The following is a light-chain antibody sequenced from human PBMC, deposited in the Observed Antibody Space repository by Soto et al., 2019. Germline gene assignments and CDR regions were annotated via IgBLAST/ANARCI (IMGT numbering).Light chain of an antibody. CDR1: QSISRY. J-gene: IGKJ1*01. CDR3: QQGKSVPRT. Sequence: DIQMTQSPSSLSASVGDRVTITCRASQSISRYLNWYQEKPGKAPKLLIYAASRLQSGVPSRFSGSGSGTDFTLTISRLQPEDSATYYCQQGKSVPRTFGQGTKVAIK. CDR2: AAS. V-gene: IGKV1-39*01.